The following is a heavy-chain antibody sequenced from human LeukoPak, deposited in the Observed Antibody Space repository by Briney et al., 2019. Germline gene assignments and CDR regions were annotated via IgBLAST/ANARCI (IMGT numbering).Heavy chain of an antibody. CDR3: AKDREDYYDSSGYQLFDY. D-gene: IGHD3-22*01. CDR1: GFAFSTYA. V-gene: IGHV3-23*01. CDR2: ISGSGGST. J-gene: IGHJ4*02. Sequence: SGGSLRLSCAASGFAFSTYAMSWVRQAPGKGLEWVSAISGSGGSTYYADSVKGRFTISRDNSKNTLYLQMNSLRAEDTAVYYCAKDREDYYDSSGYQLFDYWGQGTLVTVSS.